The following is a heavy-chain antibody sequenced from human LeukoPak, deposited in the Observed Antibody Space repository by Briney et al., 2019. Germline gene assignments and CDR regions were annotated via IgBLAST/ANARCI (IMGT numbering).Heavy chain of an antibody. D-gene: IGHD3-22*01. CDR1: GGALSSYH. J-gene: IGHJ3*02. CDR3: AGTYYFDSSGHYFGENGFDI. V-gene: IGHV4-59*12. Sequence: TSETLSLTCTVSGGALSSYHWSWIRQSPGRGLEWLGHISYRGDTDYNPALKSRVTISVDMFYNQFSLKLSSVTAADTAVYYCAGTYYFDSSGHYFGENGFDIWGQGTMVTVSS. CDR2: ISYRGDT.